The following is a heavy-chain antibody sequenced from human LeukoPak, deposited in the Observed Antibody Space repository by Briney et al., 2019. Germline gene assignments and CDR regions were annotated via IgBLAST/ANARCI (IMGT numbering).Heavy chain of an antibody. J-gene: IGHJ4*02. CDR3: ARDWEGSCSDSACFRLDY. Sequence: ASVKVSCKVSGYTLTELSMHWVRQAPGKGLEWMGGFDPEDGETIYAQKFQGRVTMTTDTSTNTAYMELRSLRSDDTAVYYCARDWEGSCSDSACFRLDYWGQGTLVTVSS. CDR2: FDPEDGET. CDR1: GYTLTELS. D-gene: IGHD2-15*01. V-gene: IGHV1-24*01.